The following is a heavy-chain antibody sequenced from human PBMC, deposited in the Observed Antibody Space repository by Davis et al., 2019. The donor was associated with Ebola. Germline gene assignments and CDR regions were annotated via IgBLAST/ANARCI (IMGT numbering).Heavy chain of an antibody. J-gene: IGHJ6*03. Sequence: PSETLSLTCAVYGGSFSGYYWNWIRQPPGKGLEWIGEINHSGSTNYNPSLKSRVTISVDTYKNQFSLKLSSVTAADTAVYYCARGHSYYYYMDVWGKGTTVTVSS. CDR1: GGSFSGYY. CDR2: INHSGST. V-gene: IGHV4-34*01. CDR3: ARGHSYYYYMDV.